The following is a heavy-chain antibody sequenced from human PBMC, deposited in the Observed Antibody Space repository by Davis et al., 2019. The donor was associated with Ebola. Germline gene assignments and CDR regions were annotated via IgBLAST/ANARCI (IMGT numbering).Heavy chain of an antibody. V-gene: IGHV1-3*01. J-gene: IGHJ4*02. Sequence: ASVKVSCKASGGTFSSYAISWVRQAPGQRLEWMGWINAGNGNTKYSQRYQGRVTITRDTSASTAHMELRSLRSDDTAVYYCARERRRGYYYGSGSYYNAYDYWGQGTLVTVSS. CDR2: INAGNGNT. CDR3: ARERRRGYYYGSGSYYNAYDY. CDR1: GGTFSSYA. D-gene: IGHD3-10*01.